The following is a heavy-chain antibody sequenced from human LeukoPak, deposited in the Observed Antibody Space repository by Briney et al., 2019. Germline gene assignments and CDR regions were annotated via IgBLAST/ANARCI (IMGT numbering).Heavy chain of an antibody. J-gene: IGHJ4*02. CDR3: AKDRQVYSSGWSTYFDY. CDR2: IKQDGSEK. Sequence: GGSLRLSCAASGFIFKDYWMIWVRQAPGKGLEWVANIKQDGSEKYYVDSVKGRFTISRDNSKNTLYLQMNSLRAEDTAVYYCAKDRQVYSSGWSTYFDYWGQGTLVTVSS. CDR1: GFIFKDYW. D-gene: IGHD6-19*01. V-gene: IGHV3-7*03.